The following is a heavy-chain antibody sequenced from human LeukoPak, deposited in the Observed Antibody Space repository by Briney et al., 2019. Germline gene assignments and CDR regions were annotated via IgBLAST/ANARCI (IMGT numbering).Heavy chain of an antibody. CDR2: ISGSGGST. CDR1: GFTFSSYS. CDR3: AKWGPIGFDP. V-gene: IGHV3-23*01. D-gene: IGHD3-16*01. Sequence: PGGSLRLSYAASGFTFSSYSMNWVRQAPGKGLEWDSAISGSGGSTYYADSVKGRFTISRDNSKNTLYLQMNSLRAEDTAVYYCAKWGPIGFDPWGQGTLVTVSS. J-gene: IGHJ5*02.